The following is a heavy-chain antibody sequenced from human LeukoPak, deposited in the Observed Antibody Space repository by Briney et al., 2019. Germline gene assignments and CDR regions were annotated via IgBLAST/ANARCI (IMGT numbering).Heavy chain of an antibody. J-gene: IGHJ4*02. CDR2: IYSGGST. Sequence: GGSLRLSCAASGFTVSSNYMSWVRQAPGKGLEWVSVIYSGGSTYYADSVKGRFTISRDNSKNTLYLQMNSLRAEDTAVYYCAKDEVGAQNFDYWGQGTLVTVSS. CDR3: AKDEVGAQNFDY. D-gene: IGHD1-26*01. V-gene: IGHV3-53*01. CDR1: GFTVSSNY.